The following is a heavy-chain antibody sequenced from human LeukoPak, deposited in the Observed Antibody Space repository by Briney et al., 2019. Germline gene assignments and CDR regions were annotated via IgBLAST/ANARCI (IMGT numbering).Heavy chain of an antibody. D-gene: IGHD3-22*01. CDR2: ISNDGGGR. Sequence: GESLRLSCAASGFTFNNYGLIWVRQAPGKGLEWVSAISNDGGGRTYADFVKGRFTISRDNSKNTLYLQMDSLRADDTALYYCAEGSSGYFFDLWGQGTMVTVSS. CDR1: GFTFNNYG. J-gene: IGHJ4*02. V-gene: IGHV3-23*01. CDR3: AEGSSGYFFDL.